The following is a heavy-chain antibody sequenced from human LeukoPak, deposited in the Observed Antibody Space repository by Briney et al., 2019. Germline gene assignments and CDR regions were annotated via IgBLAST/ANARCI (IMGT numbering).Heavy chain of an antibody. V-gene: IGHV3-30-3*01. CDR2: ISFDVSNK. CDR3: ARTEWFGELLDYFDY. J-gene: IGHJ4*02. CDR1: GFTFSTYA. Sequence: PGRSLRLSCAASGFTFSTYAMHWVRQAPGKGLEWVALISFDVSNKYYADSVKGRFTISRDNSKNTLYLQLNSLRAEDTAVYYCARTEWFGELLDYFDYWGQGTLVTVSS. D-gene: IGHD3-10*01.